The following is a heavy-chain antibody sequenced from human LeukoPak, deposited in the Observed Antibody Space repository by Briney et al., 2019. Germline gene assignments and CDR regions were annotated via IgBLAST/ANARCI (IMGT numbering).Heavy chain of an antibody. V-gene: IGHV1-18*04. Sequence: ASVKVSCKASGYNFISSGVTWVRQAPGQGLEWMGWISAYNGNTNYAQKLQGRVTMTTDTSTSTAYMELRSLRSDDTAVYYCARGHYDFWSGYSIPPLDYWGQGTLVTVSS. J-gene: IGHJ4*02. D-gene: IGHD3-3*01. CDR1: GYNFISSG. CDR3: ARGHYDFWSGYSIPPLDY. CDR2: ISAYNGNT.